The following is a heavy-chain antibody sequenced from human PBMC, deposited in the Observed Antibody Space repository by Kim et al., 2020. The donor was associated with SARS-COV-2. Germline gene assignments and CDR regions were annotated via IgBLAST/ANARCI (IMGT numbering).Heavy chain of an antibody. D-gene: IGHD3-3*01. V-gene: IGHV1-46*01. CDR1: GYTFTSYY. CDR3: ARGPSITIFGVVYYYYGMDV. J-gene: IGHJ6*02. Sequence: ASVKVSCKASGYTFTSYYMHWVRQAPGQGLEWMGIINPSGGSTSYAQKFQGRVTMTRDTSTSTVYMELSSLRSEDTAVYYCARGPSITIFGVVYYYYGMDVWGQGTTVTVSS. CDR2: INPSGGST.